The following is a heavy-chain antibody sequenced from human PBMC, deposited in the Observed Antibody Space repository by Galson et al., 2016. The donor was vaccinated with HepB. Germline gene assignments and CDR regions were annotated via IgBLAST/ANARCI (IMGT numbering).Heavy chain of an antibody. Sequence: SLRLSCAASGFTFSNFALSWVRQAPGKGLEWVSTLSGSSTYTYYADSVKGRFIISRDNSKKTLYLQLSSLRADDTAVYYCAKAPGGQSMDEYFQHWGQGTLVTVSS. CDR2: LSGSSTYT. J-gene: IGHJ1*01. CDR1: GFTFSNFA. CDR3: AKAPGGQSMDEYFQH. V-gene: IGHV3-23*01. D-gene: IGHD2-21*01.